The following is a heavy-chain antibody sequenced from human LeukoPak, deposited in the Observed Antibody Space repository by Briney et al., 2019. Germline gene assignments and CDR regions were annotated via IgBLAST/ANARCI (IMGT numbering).Heavy chain of an antibody. CDR2: INGRGSNI. CDR3: VGSANLAD. J-gene: IGHJ4*02. V-gene: IGHV3-48*03. D-gene: IGHD4/OR15-4a*01. Sequence: GGSLSLSCAASGVTFSNYEMNWVRQAPGKGLEWISYINGRGSNINYADSVKGRFTISRDNGKNSLYLQMYSLRVEDTAVYYCVGSANLADWGQGTLVTVSS. CDR1: GVTFSNYE.